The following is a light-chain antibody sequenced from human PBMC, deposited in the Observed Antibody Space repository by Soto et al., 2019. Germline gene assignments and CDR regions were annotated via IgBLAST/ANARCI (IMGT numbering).Light chain of an antibody. CDR3: QSYDSSLSGSR. CDR2: GNS. J-gene: IGLJ1*01. CDR1: SSTIGAGYD. V-gene: IGLV1-40*01. Sequence: QSVLTQPPSVSGPPGQRVTISCTGSSSTIGAGYDVHWYQQLPGTAPKLLIYGNSNRPSGVPDRFSGSKSGTSASLAITGLQAEDEADYYCQSYDSSLSGSRFGTGTKVTVL.